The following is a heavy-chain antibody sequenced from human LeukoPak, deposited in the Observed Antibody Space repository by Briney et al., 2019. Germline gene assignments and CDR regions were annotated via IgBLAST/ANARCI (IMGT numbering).Heavy chain of an antibody. J-gene: IGHJ4*02. V-gene: IGHV4-34*01. CDR1: GGSFSGYY. D-gene: IGHD1-26*01. CDR2: INHSGST. CDR3: ARHGIVGATILFDY. Sequence: SETLSLTCAVYGGSFSGYYWSWIRQPPGKGLEWIGEINHSGSTYYNPSLKSRVTISVDTSKNQFSLKLSSVTAADTAVYYCARHGIVGATILFDYWGQGTLVTVSS.